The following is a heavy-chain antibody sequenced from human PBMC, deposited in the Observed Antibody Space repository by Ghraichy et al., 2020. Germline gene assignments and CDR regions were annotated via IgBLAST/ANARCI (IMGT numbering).Heavy chain of an antibody. J-gene: IGHJ5*02. CDR1: GGSVSSGSYY. Sequence: SETLSLTCTVSGGSVSSGSYYWSWIRQPPGKGLEWIGYIYYSGSTNYNPSLKSRVTISVDTSKNQFSLKLSSVTAADTAVYYCARGGMFSSQLVEFDPWGQGTLVTVSS. V-gene: IGHV4-61*01. CDR2: IYYSGST. CDR3: ARGGMFSSQLVEFDP. D-gene: IGHD6-6*01.